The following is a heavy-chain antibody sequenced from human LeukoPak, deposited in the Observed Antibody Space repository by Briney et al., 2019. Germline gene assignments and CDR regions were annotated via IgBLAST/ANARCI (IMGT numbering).Heavy chain of an antibody. CDR3: ARDFSTRYYYGSENPGRGMDV. J-gene: IGHJ6*03. D-gene: IGHD3-10*01. CDR2: INHSGST. V-gene: IGHV4-34*01. CDR1: GGFFSGYY. Sequence: PSETLSLTCAVYGGFFSGYYGSWIRQPPGKGLEWIGEINHSGSTNYNPSLKSRVTISVDTSKNQFSLKLSSVTAADTAVYYCARDFSTRYYYGSENPGRGMDVWGKGTTVTVSS.